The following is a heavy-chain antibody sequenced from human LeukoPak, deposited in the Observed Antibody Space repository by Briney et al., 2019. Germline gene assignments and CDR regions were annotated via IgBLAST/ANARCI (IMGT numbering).Heavy chain of an antibody. CDR2: IKQDGSEK. CDR1: GFTFSSYW. V-gene: IGHV3-7*01. CDR3: ARDAWGDYYDSSGYYYGGAFDI. D-gene: IGHD3-22*01. J-gene: IGHJ3*02. Sequence: GGSLRLSCAASGFTFSSYWMSWVRQAPGKGLEWVANIKQDGSEKYYVDSVKGRFTISRDNAKNSLYLQMNSLRAEDTAVYYCARDAWGDYYDSSGYYYGGAFDIWGQGTMVTVSS.